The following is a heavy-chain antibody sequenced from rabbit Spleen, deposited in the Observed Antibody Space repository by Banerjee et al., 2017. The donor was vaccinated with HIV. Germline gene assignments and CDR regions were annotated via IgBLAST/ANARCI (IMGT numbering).Heavy chain of an antibody. D-gene: IGHD8-1*01. CDR2: IYTSSGGT. CDR1: GFSFSSSYY. V-gene: IGHV1S45*01. CDR3: ARDTGSSFSSYGMDL. J-gene: IGHJ6*01. Sequence: QEQLVESGGGLVQPEGSLTLTCTASGFSFSSSYYMCWVRQAPGKGLEWIACIYTSSGGTWYASWAKGRFTISKTSSTTVTLQMTSLTAADTATYFCARDTGSSFSSYGMDLWGQGTLVTVS.